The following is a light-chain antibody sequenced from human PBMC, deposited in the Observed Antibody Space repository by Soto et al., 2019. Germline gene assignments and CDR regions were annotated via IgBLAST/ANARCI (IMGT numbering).Light chain of an antibody. CDR3: SSYTTSSTVI. Sequence: QSALTQPASVSGSPGRSITISCTGTSSDVGDHNYVSWYQQQPGKAPKLMIYAVSNRPSGVSNRFSGSKSGNTASLTISGLQAEDEADYYCSSYTTSSTVIFGGGTKVTVL. CDR2: AVS. J-gene: IGLJ2*01. V-gene: IGLV2-14*03. CDR1: SSDVGDHNY.